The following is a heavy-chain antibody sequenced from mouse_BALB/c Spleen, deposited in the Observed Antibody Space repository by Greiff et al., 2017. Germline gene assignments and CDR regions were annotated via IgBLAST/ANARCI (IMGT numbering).Heavy chain of an antibody. J-gene: IGHJ4*01. V-gene: IGHV5-6-4*01. Sequence: EVKLVESGGGLVKPGGSLKLSCAASGFTFSSYTMSWVRQTPEKRLEWVATISSGGSYTYYPDSVKGRFTISRDNAKNTLYLQMSSLKSEDTAMYYCTRDQEGAYYAMDYWGQGTSVTVSS. CDR1: GFTFSSYT. CDR3: TRDQEGAYYAMDY. CDR2: ISSGGSYT.